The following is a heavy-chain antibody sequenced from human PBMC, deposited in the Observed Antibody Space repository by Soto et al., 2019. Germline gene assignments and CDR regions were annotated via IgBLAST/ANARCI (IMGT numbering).Heavy chain of an antibody. Sequence: SETLSLTCTVFGGSIGSGDYYWSWIRQPPGKGLEWIGYIYYTGSTYYNPSLKSRLTMSVDTSKNQLSLKLTSVTAADTAVYYCARALDDSSGYYGGLGYWGQGTLVTVS. V-gene: IGHV4-30-4*01. CDR1: GGSIGSGDYY. CDR2: IYYTGST. CDR3: ARALDDSSGYYGGLGY. D-gene: IGHD3-22*01. J-gene: IGHJ4*02.